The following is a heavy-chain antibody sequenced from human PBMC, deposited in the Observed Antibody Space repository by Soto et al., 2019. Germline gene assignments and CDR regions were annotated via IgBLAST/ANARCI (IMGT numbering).Heavy chain of an antibody. CDR3: ARGAVRYCFSTRCYHNYFDF. D-gene: IGHD2-2*01. CDR2: FIPMVGTA. CDR1: GGAFKNYA. Sequence: QVQLVQSGAEVKKPGSSVKVSCKASGGAFKNYAISWVRQAPGQGLEWMGGFIPMVGTANYAQKFQDRVNITAYECTSTAYMGLSKLRSEDTAVYYCARGAVRYCFSTRCYHNYFDFWGQGTLVTVS. V-gene: IGHV1-69*12. J-gene: IGHJ4*02.